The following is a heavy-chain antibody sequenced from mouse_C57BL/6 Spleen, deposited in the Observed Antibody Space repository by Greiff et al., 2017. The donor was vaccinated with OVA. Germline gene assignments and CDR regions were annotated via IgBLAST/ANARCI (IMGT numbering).Heavy chain of an antibody. D-gene: IGHD2-1*01. CDR1: GYAFSSSW. V-gene: IGHV1-82*01. J-gene: IGHJ2*01. Sequence: QVQLKQSGPELVKPGASVKISCKASGYAFSSSWMNWVKQRPGKGLEWIGRIYPGDGDPNYNGKFKGKATLTAHKSSSTAYMQLSSLTSEDSAVYFCARGYYDNRDYWGQGTTLTVSS. CDR2: IYPGDGDP. CDR3: ARGYYDNRDY.